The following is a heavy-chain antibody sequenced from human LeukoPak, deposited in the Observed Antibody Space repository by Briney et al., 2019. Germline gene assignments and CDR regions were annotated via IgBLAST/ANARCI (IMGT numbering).Heavy chain of an antibody. D-gene: IGHD1-26*01. J-gene: IGHJ4*02. CDR1: GFTLSTSG. Sequence: GGSLRLSCAASGFTLSTSGMHWVRQSPGKGLEWVAFIRYDGSNKYYADSVKGRFTISRDNSKNTLYLQMNSLRAEDTAVYYCAKQAGATAYFDYWGQGTLVTVSS. CDR2: IRYDGSNK. CDR3: AKQAGATAYFDY. V-gene: IGHV3-30*02.